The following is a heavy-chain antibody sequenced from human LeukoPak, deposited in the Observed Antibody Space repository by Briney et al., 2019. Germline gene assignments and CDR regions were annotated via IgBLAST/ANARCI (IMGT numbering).Heavy chain of an antibody. Sequence: GSSVKVSCKASGGTFSSYAISWVRQAPGQGLEWMGWISTYNGDTNYAQKLQGRVTMTTDTSTSTAYMELRSLRSDDTAVYYCARDRGLYTGSYPIDYWGQGTLVIVSS. J-gene: IGHJ4*02. CDR1: GGTFSSYA. V-gene: IGHV1-18*01. CDR2: ISTYNGDT. CDR3: ARDRGLYTGSYPIDY. D-gene: IGHD1-26*01.